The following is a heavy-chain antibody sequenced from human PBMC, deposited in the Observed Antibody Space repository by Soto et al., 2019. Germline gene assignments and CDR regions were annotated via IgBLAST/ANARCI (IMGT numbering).Heavy chain of an antibody. CDR1: GGSISSGDYY. CDR3: ARHYYGDYLLVEY. CDR2: IYYSGST. V-gene: IGHV4-30-4*01. D-gene: IGHD4-17*01. Sequence: SETLSLTCTVSGGSISSGDYYWSWIRQPPGKGLEWIGYIYYSGSTYYNPSLKSRVTISVDTSKNQFSLKLSSVTAADTAVYYCARHYYGDYLLVEYWGQGTLVTVSS. J-gene: IGHJ4*02.